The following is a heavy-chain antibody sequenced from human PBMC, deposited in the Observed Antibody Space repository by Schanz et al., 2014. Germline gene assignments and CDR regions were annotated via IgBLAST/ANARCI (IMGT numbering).Heavy chain of an antibody. Sequence: QVQLQESGPGLVKPSQTLSLTCAVSGGSISSGGYSWSWIRQPPGKGLEWIGYIYYSGSTYYNPSLKIRVPISLATSKHQFSLKRISVTAADTAVYYCDTHNDYGDYFFDYWGQGPLLPFSS. CDR1: GGSISSGGYS. V-gene: IGHV4-30-4*07. D-gene: IGHD4-17*01. CDR3: DTHNDYGDYFFDY. J-gene: IGHJ4*02. CDR2: IYYSGST.